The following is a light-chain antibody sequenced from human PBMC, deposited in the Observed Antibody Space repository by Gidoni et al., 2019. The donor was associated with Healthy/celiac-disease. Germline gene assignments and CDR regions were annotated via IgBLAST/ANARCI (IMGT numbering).Light chain of an antibody. CDR1: QSISSY. CDR3: HQSSS. Sequence: DSEMTQSPSSLSASVGDRVTITCRARQSISSYLNWYQQKPGQAPKLLIYAASSLQRGVPSRFSGSGSGPAFTLTISSLQPEDFATYYCHQSSSFGQGTKLEIK. V-gene: IGKV1-39*01. CDR2: AAS. J-gene: IGKJ2*01.